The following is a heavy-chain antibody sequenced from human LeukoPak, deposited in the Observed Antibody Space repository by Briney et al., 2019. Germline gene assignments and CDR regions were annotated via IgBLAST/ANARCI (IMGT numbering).Heavy chain of an antibody. D-gene: IGHD6-13*01. CDR1: GYSFTSYW. Sequence: KPGESLKISCKGSGYSFTSYWIGWVRQMPGKGLEWMGIIYPGDSDTRYSPSFQGQVTISADKSISTAYLQWSSLKASDTAMYYCARLGSSSWYPYHYYMDVWGKGTTVTVSS. CDR2: IYPGDSDT. V-gene: IGHV5-51*01. CDR3: ARLGSSSWYPYHYYMDV. J-gene: IGHJ6*03.